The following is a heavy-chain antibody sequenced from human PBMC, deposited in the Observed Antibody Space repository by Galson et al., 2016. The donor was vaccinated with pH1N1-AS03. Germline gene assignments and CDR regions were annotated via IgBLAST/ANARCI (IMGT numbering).Heavy chain of an antibody. CDR3: VLRNLGSYSA. CDR2: IKNNGGST. CDR1: GFIFSSYG. Sequence: SLRLSCAASGFIFSSYGMHWVRQTPGKGLEYVSAIKNNGGSTYYADSVKGRFTISRDNSKNTLYLQMSSLRTGDTAVYYCVLRNLGSYSAWGQGTLVSVSS. J-gene: IGHJ5*02. V-gene: IGHV3-64D*06. D-gene: IGHD3-10*01.